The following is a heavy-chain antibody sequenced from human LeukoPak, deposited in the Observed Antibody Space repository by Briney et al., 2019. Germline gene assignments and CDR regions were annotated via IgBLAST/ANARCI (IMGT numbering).Heavy chain of an antibody. CDR3: ARGAPPNYYDSSGYLDY. D-gene: IGHD3-22*01. Sequence: ASVKVSCKASGYTFTDYFMLWVRQAPGQGLEWMGWINPNSGATNYAQKFQGRVTMTSDMSTSTVYMELSSLRSEDTAVYYCARGAPPNYYDSSGYLDYWGQGTLVTVSS. J-gene: IGHJ4*02. CDR1: GYTFTDYF. CDR2: INPNSGAT. V-gene: IGHV1-2*02.